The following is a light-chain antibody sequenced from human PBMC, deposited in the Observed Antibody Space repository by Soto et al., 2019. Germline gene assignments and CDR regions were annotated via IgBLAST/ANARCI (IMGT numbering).Light chain of an antibody. CDR1: QSVSSSY. Sequence: EILLTQSPGTLSLSPGERATLSCRASQSVSSSYLSWYQLKPGQAPRLLIYDASSRATGIPDRFGGSGSGTDFTLTISRLEPEDFAVYYCQQYGYSFRAFGQGTKVQL. J-gene: IGKJ1*01. V-gene: IGKV3-20*01. CDR2: DAS. CDR3: QQYGYSFRA.